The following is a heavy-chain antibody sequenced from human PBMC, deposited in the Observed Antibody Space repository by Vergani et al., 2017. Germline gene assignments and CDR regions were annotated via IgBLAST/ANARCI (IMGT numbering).Heavy chain of an antibody. CDR3: AKXGSWSGSYYYYMAG. V-gene: IGHV3-30*18. Sequence: QVQLVESGGGVVQPGGSLRLSCIASGFTFSSYGMHWVRQAPGKGLEWVAVISYYGSNKYYADSVKGRFTISRDNSKNTLYLQMNSLRAEDTAVYYCAKXGSWSGSYYYYMAGWGKGTTVTVSS. CDR2: ISYYGSNK. D-gene: IGHD3-3*01. CDR1: GFTFSSYG. J-gene: IGHJ6*03.